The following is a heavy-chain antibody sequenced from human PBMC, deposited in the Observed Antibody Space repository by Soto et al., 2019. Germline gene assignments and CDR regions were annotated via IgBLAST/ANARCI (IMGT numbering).Heavy chain of an antibody. V-gene: IGHV3-23*01. CDR3: VKGWGEPHYSDMDV. J-gene: IGHJ6*02. D-gene: IGHD3-16*01. Sequence: GVSMRLSWAASGFAIKSSAMTWVRQAPGKGLEWVSAISGSASLTYNADSVKGRFTISRANSKNTMSLQMNSLRAEDTPVYYCVKGWGEPHYSDMDVWGQGTTVTVSS. CDR1: GFAIKSSA. CDR2: ISGSASLT.